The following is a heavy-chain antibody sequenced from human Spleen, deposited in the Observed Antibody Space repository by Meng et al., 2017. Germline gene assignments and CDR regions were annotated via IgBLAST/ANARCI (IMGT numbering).Heavy chain of an antibody. CDR1: GFTFSTYG. CDR3: ARDRPITMVRGVIITGFDY. Sequence: GGSLRLSCVASGFTFSTYGMNWVRQAPGKGLEWVAVIWYDGSNKYYAESVKGRFTISRDNSENTLYLQMNSLTVEDTAVYYCARDRPITMVRGVIITGFDYWGQGTLVTVSS. V-gene: IGHV3-33*01. CDR2: IWYDGSNK. D-gene: IGHD3-10*01. J-gene: IGHJ4*02.